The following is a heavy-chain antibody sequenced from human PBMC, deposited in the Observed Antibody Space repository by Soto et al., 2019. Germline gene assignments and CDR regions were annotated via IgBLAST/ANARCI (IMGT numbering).Heavy chain of an antibody. Sequence: PSDTLSLTCAVSSCSITMNWWSWVRQPPGKGLEWIGEIYHSGSTNYNPSLKSRVTISVDKSKNQFSLKLSSVTAADTAVYYCARVVQGIDYWGQGTLVTVS. V-gene: IGHV4-4*02. CDR2: IYHSGST. CDR3: ARVVQGIDY. D-gene: IGHD3-10*01. J-gene: IGHJ4*02. CDR1: SCSITMNW.